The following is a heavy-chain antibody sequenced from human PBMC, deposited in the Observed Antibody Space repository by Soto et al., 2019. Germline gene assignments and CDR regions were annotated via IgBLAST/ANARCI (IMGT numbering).Heavy chain of an antibody. J-gene: IGHJ5*02. CDR1: GFSFSNSE. CDR2: ISASGSTI. V-gene: IGHV3-48*03. D-gene: IGHD6-6*01. Sequence: LRLSCEATGFSFSNSEMNWVRQAAGKGLEWISYISASGSTIYYAGSVKGRFTVSRDNAKNRLYLQMTGLRGEDTALYYCTREAALGSVDWYDPWGPGTLVTVSS. CDR3: TREAALGSVDWYDP.